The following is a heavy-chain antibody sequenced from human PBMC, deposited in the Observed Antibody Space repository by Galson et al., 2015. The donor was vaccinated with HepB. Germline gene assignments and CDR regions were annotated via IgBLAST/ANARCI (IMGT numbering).Heavy chain of an antibody. V-gene: IGHV3-72*01. D-gene: IGHD1-26*01. J-gene: IGHJ6*02. CDR3: AREVPRELPYYYYYYGMDV. CDR1: GFTFSDHY. Sequence: SLRLSCAASGFTFSDHYMDWVRQAPGKGLEWVGRTRNKANSYTTEYAASVKGRFTISRDDSKNSLYLQMNSLKTEDTAVYYCAREVPRELPYYYYYYGMDVWGQGTTVTVSS. CDR2: TRNKANSYTT.